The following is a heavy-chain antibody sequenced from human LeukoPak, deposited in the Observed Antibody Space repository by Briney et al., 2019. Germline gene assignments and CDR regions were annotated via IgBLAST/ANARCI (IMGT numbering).Heavy chain of an antibody. CDR1: GFTFSSYW. D-gene: IGHD3-9*01. J-gene: IGHJ5*02. V-gene: IGHV3-74*01. CDR2: IKSDGSFT. CDR3: AGDLHYEILNP. Sequence: PGGSLRLSCAASGFTFSSYWMHWVRQAPGKGLVWVSRIKSDGSFTSYADSVKGRFTISRDNAKNTLYLQMNSLRAEDTAVYYCAGDLHYEILNPWGQGTLVTVSS.